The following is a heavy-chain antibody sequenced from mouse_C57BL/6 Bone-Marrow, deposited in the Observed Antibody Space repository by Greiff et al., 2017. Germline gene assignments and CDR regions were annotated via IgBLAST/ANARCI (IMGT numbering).Heavy chain of an antibody. J-gene: IGHJ2*01. CDR2: IYPRDGST. CDR3: AAITTVVNY. D-gene: IGHD1-1*01. V-gene: IGHV1-85*01. Sequence: VKLVESGPELVKPGASVKLSCKASGYTFTSYDINWVKQRPGQGLEWIGWIYPRDGSTKYNEKFKGKATLTVDTSSSTAYMELHSLTSEASAVYFCAAITTVVNYWCQGTTLTVSS. CDR1: GYTFTSYD.